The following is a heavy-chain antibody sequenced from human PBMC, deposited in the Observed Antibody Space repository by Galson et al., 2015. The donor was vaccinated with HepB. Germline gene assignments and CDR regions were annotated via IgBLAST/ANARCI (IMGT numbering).Heavy chain of an antibody. CDR1: GFTFSSYG. CDR2: IWYDGSNK. CDR3: ARDLGGGRGPGY. Sequence: SLRLSCAASGFTFSSYGMHWVRQAPGKGLEWVAVIWYDGSNKYYADSVKGRFTISRDNSKNTLYLQMNSLRAEDTAVYYCARDLGGGRGPGYWGQGTLVTVSS. J-gene: IGHJ4*02. V-gene: IGHV3-33*01. D-gene: IGHD3-10*01.